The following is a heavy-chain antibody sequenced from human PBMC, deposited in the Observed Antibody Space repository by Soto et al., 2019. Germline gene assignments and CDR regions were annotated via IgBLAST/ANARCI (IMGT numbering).Heavy chain of an antibody. CDR2: IYYSGST. J-gene: IGHJ6*02. CDR3: AREFVNSGYDSFPYYYYGMDV. Sequence: PSETLSLTCNVSGGSISIYYWSWIRQPPGKGLEWIGYIYYSGSTNYNPSLKSRVTISVDTSKNQFSLKLSSVTAADTAVYYCAREFVNSGYDSFPYYYYGMDVWGQGTTVT. D-gene: IGHD5-12*01. CDR1: GGSISIYY. V-gene: IGHV4-59*01.